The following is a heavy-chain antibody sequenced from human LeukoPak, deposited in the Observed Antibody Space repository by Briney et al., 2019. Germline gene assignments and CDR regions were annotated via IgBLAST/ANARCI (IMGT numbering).Heavy chain of an antibody. CDR2: IKQDGSEK. D-gene: IGHD6-13*01. J-gene: IGHJ6*03. CDR3: ARDSLRVEAYSSSWYTSRYYYMDV. Sequence: GGSLRLSCAASGFTFSSYWMSWVRQAPGKGLEWVANIKQDGSEKYYVDSVKGRFTISRDNAKNSLYLQMNSLRAEDTAAYYCARDSLRVEAYSSSWYTSRYYYMDVWGKGTTVTVSS. V-gene: IGHV3-7*01. CDR1: GFTFSSYW.